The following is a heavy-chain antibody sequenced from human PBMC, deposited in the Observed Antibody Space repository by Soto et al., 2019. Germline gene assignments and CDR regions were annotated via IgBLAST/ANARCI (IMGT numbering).Heavy chain of an antibody. V-gene: IGHV3-21*01. Sequence: GSLRLSCAASGFTFSRYSMNWVRQAPGKGLEWVSSISSGSSYIYYADSVKGRFTISRDNSKNTLYLQMNSLRAEDTAVYYCAKLIISCSDYWFDNWGRET. CDR2: ISSGSSYI. D-gene: IGHD4-17*01. J-gene: IGHJ4*02. CDR1: GFTFSRYS. CDR3: AKLIISCSDYWFDN.